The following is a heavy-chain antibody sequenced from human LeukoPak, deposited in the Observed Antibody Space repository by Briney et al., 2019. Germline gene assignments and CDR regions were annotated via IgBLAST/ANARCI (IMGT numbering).Heavy chain of an antibody. CDR3: ARLPTNGDYPAGY. V-gene: IGHV1-69*13. D-gene: IGHD4-17*01. CDR1: GGTFSSYA. Sequence: SVKVSCKASGGTFSSYAISWVRQAPGQGLEWMGGIIPIFGTANYAQKFQGRVTITADESTSTAYMELSSLRSEDTAVYYCARLPTNGDYPAGYWGQGTLVTVSS. J-gene: IGHJ4*02. CDR2: IIPIFGTA.